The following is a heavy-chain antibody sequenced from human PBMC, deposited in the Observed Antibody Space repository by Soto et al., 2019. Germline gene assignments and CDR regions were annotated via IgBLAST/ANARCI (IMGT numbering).Heavy chain of an antibody. CDR3: AKGREWFGELPWDY. J-gene: IGHJ4*02. V-gene: IGHV3-23*01. CDR2: ISGSGGST. CDR1: GFTFSSYX. D-gene: IGHD3-10*01. Sequence: GGSLRLSCAASGFTFSSYXMXXVXQAPGKGLEWVSAISGSGGSTYYADSVKGRFTISRDNSKNTLYLQMNSLRAEDXAVYXCAKGREWFGELPWDYWGQGTLVTVSS.